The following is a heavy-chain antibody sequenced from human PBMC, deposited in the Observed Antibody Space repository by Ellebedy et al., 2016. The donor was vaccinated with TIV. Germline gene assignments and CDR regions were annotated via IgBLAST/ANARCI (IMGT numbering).Heavy chain of an antibody. CDR1: GFTFSSYG. D-gene: IGHD3-3*01. V-gene: IGHV3-30*18. J-gene: IGHJ4*02. CDR2: ISYDGSNK. CDR3: AKAEEYYDFWSGYSD. Sequence: GGSLRLXXAASGFTFSSYGMHWVRQAPGKGLEWVAVISYDGSNKYYADSVKGRFTISRDNSKNTLYLQMNSLRAEDTAVYYCAKAEEYYDFWSGYSDWGQGTLVTVSS.